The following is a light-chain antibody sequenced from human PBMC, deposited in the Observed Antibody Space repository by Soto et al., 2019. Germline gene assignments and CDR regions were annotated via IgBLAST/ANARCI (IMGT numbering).Light chain of an antibody. CDR2: HVS. J-gene: IGLJ1*01. CDR1: GTDVGQYNY. V-gene: IGLV2-8*01. Sequence: QSVLTQPPSASGSPGQSVTISCTGAGTDVGQYNYVSWYQQHPGKAPKLLIHHVSRRPSGVPARFSGSKSGNTASLTVSGLQTEDEADYYCSSYTSSTFFGTGTKVTVL. CDR3: SSYTSSTF.